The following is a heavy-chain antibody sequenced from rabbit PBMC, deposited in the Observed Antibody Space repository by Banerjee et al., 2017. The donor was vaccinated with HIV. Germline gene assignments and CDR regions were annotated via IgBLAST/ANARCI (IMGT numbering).Heavy chain of an antibody. CDR1: GFSFSTSYW. Sequence: QSLEESGGDLVKPGASLTLTCTASGFSFSTSYWICWVRQAPGKGLELIACIYAGSGSAYYASWAKGRFTISKTSSTTVTLQMTSLTAADTATYFCARGGVGDAGYAAMPLWGQGTLVTVS. J-gene: IGHJ3*01. D-gene: IGHD3-3*01. CDR2: IYAGSGSA. CDR3: ARGGVGDAGYAAMPL. V-gene: IGHV1S40*01.